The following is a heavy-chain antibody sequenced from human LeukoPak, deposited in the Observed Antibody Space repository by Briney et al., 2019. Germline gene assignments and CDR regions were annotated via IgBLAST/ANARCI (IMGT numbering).Heavy chain of an antibody. D-gene: IGHD5-18*01. V-gene: IGHV3-48*01. CDR3: ARGYRGGYSYGYTPFDY. CDR1: GFTFSSYS. J-gene: IGHJ4*02. Sequence: PGGSLRLSCAASGFTFSSYSMNWVRQAPGKGLEWVSYISSSSSTIYYADSVKGRFTISRDNAKNSLYLQMNSLRAEDTAVYYCARGYRGGYSYGYTPFDYWGQGTLVTVSS. CDR2: ISSSSSTI.